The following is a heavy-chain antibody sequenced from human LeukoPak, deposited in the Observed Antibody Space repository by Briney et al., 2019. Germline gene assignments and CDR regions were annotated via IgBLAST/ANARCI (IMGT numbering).Heavy chain of an antibody. CDR1: GFIFSTYA. Sequence: GGSLRLSCAASGFIFSTYAMSLVRQAPGKGLELVADINGRTFYADSVKGRFTISRDNAKNTLYLQMNNLRAEDTAVYYCVRYAAGSYYEGGAWGQGTTVTVSS. V-gene: IGHV3-23*01. J-gene: IGHJ6*02. CDR2: INGRT. CDR3: VRYAAGSYYEGGA. D-gene: IGHD3-10*01.